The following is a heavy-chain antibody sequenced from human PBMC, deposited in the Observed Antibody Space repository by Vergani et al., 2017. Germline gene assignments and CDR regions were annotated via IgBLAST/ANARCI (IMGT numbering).Heavy chain of an antibody. Sequence: VQLVESGGGLVKPGGSLRLSCAASGFTFSSYSMTWVRQAPGKGLEWVSSISSSSSYIYYADSVKGRFTISRDNAKNSLYLQMNSLRAEDTAVYYCARGMVTPFYYYYYGMDVWGQGTTVTVSS. CDR3: ARGMVTPFYYYYYGMDV. CDR1: GFTFSSYS. CDR2: ISSSSSYI. J-gene: IGHJ6*02. V-gene: IGHV3-21*04. D-gene: IGHD5-18*01.